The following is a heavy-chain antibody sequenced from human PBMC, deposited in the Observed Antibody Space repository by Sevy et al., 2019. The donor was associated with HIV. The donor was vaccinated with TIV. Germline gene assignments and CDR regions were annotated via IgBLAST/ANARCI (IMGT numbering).Heavy chain of an antibody. CDR1: GFTFGDYA. D-gene: IGHD4-4*01. V-gene: IGHV3-49*03. CDR3: TRDSSYSNYYYYGMDV. CDR2: IRSKAYGGTT. Sequence: GGSLRLSCAVSGFTFGDYAMSWFRQAPGKGLEWVGFIRSKAYGGTTEYAASVKGRFTISRDDSKSIAYLQMNSLKTEDTAVYYCTRDSSYSNYYYYGMDVWGQGTTVTVSS. J-gene: IGHJ6*02.